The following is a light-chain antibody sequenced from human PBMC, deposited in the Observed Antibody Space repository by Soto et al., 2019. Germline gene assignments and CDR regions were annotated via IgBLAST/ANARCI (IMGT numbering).Light chain of an antibody. V-gene: IGKV3-15*01. CDR1: QSVSTN. CDR2: GAS. Sequence: EIVMTQSPATLSVSPGERATLSCRASQSVSTNLAWYQQKPGQAPRLLIYGASTRATGIPARFSVSGSETEFTLTISSLQSEDFAVYSCQQYNNWPRTFGQGTKVEIK. J-gene: IGKJ1*01. CDR3: QQYNNWPRT.